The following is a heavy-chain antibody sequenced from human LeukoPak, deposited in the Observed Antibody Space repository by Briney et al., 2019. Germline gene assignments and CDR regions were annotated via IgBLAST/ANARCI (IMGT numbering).Heavy chain of an antibody. V-gene: IGHV3-48*01. CDR2: ISHREGTT. J-gene: IGHJ3*02. D-gene: IGHD1-1*01. CDR1: GFTFSTRS. Sequence: GGALRLSYAASGFTFSTRSIKGVRQAPGRGREGLSFISHREGTTYYADSVRGRFTISRDNAQNSLFLQMNSLRAEDTGVYYCAGDGTGVLPGDAFDMWGQGTMVTVSS. CDR3: AGDGTGVLPGDAFDM.